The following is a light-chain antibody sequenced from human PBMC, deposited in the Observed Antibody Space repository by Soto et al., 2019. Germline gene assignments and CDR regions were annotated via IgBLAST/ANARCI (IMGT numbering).Light chain of an antibody. J-gene: IGKJ4*01. V-gene: IGKV3-20*01. CDR2: AAS. Sequence: IVLTQSPDILSLSPGESATLSCRASQILSGTCLAWYQQKLGQSPRLLIYAASTRATCVPDRFSGSSYGTDFTLTISRLEPEDFAVYYCQHYVSSPLTFGGGTKVEIK. CDR3: QHYVSSPLT. CDR1: QILSGTC.